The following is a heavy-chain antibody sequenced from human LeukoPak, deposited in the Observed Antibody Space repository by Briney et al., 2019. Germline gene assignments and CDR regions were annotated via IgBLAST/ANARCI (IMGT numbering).Heavy chain of an antibody. CDR3: ARDLQKQLRYYYYYMDV. D-gene: IGHD1-1*01. V-gene: IGHV4-4*07. CDR1: GGSISSYY. CDR2: IYTSGST. Sequence: SETLSLTCTVSGGSISSYYWSWIRQPAGKGLEWIGRIYTSGSTNYNPSLKSRVTMSVDTSKNQFSLKLSSVTAADTAVYYCARDLQKQLRYYYYYMDVWGKETTVTVSS. J-gene: IGHJ6*03.